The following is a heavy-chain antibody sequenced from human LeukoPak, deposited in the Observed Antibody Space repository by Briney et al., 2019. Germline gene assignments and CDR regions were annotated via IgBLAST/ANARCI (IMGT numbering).Heavy chain of an antibody. CDR1: GFTFSSYG. D-gene: IGHD3-22*01. Sequence: GGSLRLSCAASGFTFSSYGMHWVRQAPGKGLEWVAFIRYDGSNKYYADSVKGRFTISRGNSKNTLYLQMNSLRAEDTAVYYCAKDHYYDSSGYYPFDYWGQGTLVTVSS. CDR3: AKDHYYDSSGYYPFDY. J-gene: IGHJ4*02. V-gene: IGHV3-30*02. CDR2: IRYDGSNK.